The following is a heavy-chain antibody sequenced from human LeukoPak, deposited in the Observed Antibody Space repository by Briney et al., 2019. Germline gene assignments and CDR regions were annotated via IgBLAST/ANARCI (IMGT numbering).Heavy chain of an antibody. CDR2: INPNSGGT. Sequence: GASVKVSWKASGYTFSGYDMHWVRQPPGQRLEWVGWINPNSGGTHYAQKFQGRVTMTRDTSISTAYMEVSRLGSDDTAVYYCTLYNHWGQGTLVTVSS. V-gene: IGHV1-2*02. D-gene: IGHD5-24*01. CDR3: TLYNH. CDR1: GYTFSGYD. J-gene: IGHJ4*02.